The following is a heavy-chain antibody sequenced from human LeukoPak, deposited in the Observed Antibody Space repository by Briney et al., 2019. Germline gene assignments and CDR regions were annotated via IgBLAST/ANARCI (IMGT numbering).Heavy chain of an antibody. D-gene: IGHD3-3*01. CDR1: GFTFSSYW. J-gene: IGHJ6*02. V-gene: IGHV3-7*01. CDR3: ASVREYYDFWSGSHYGMDV. CDR2: IKQDGNEK. Sequence: GGSLRLSCAASGFTFSSYWMSWVRQAPGKGREWVANIKQDGNEKYYVDSVKGRFTISRDNAKNSLYLQMNSLRAEDTAVYYCASVREYYDFWSGSHYGMDVWGQGTTVTVSS.